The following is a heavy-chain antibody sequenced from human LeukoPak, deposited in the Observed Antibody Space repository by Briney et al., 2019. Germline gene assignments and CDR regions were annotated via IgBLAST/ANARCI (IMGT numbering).Heavy chain of an antibody. J-gene: IGHJ4*02. CDR3: AREEGWQAMDPYYFDY. D-gene: IGHD5-18*01. CDR1: GFTFSSYS. CDR2: ISSSSSYI. V-gene: IGHV3-21*01. Sequence: GGSLRLSCAASGFTFSSYSMNWVRQAPGKGLEWVSSISSSSSYIYYADSVKGRFTISRDNAKNSLYLQMNSLRAEDTAVYYCAREEGWQAMDPYYFDYWGQGTLVTVSS.